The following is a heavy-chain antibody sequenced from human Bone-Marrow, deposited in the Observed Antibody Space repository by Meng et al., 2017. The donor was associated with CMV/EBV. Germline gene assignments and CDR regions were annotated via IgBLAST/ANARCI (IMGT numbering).Heavy chain of an antibody. J-gene: IGHJ4*02. V-gene: IGHV3-23*01. D-gene: IGHD3-10*01. CDR2: VTRSGGGT. CDR3: AGSYYN. CDR1: GLIFSDYA. Sequence: SRRLACEADGLIFSDYAMSWVRQAPGKGLEWVAAVTRSGGGTYYADSVKGRFTISRDNSKNTLYLQMNSLRAEDTALYYCAGSYYNWGQGTLVTVSS.